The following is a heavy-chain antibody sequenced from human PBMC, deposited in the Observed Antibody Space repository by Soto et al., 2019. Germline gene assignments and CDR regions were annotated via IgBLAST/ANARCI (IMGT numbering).Heavy chain of an antibody. Sequence: SATLSLTCVVYSGSFSGYYWSWIRQSPGKGLEWIGEINHGGSTNYNPSLKSRVTISVDTSKNQFSLRLSSVTAADTAVYYCARVWRFQSSSVMYNWFFDLWGRGTLVTVSS. J-gene: IGHJ2*01. CDR3: ARVWRFQSSSVMYNWFFDL. V-gene: IGHV4-34*01. CDR1: SGSFSGYY. CDR2: INHGGST. D-gene: IGHD6-6*01.